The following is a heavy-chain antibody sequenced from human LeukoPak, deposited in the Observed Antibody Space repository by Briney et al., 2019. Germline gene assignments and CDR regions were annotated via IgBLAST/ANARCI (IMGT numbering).Heavy chain of an antibody. V-gene: IGHV3-23*01. J-gene: IGHJ4*02. CDR2: ISGSGGAT. CDR3: AKGSGFRLYYFDY. Sequence: GGSLRLSCAASGFTFSSYAMSWVRQAPGKGLEWVSGISGSGGATYYADSVKGRFTISRDNSKNTLYLQMNSLGAGDTAVYYCAKGSGFRLYYFDYWGQGTLVTVSS. D-gene: IGHD3-22*01. CDR1: GFTFSSYA.